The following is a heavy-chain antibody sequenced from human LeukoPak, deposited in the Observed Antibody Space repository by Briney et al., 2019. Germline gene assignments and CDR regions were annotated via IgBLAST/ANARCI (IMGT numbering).Heavy chain of an antibody. CDR3: AREGSSGYYPDYYYYKDV. CDR1: GFTFSSYW. Sequence: GGSLRLSCAASGFTFSSYWMHWVRQAPGKGLVWVSRINSDGSSTSYADSVKGRFTISRDNAKNTLYLQMNSLRAEDTAVYYCAREGSSGYYPDYYYYKDVWGKGTTVTVSS. V-gene: IGHV3-74*01. D-gene: IGHD3-22*01. J-gene: IGHJ6*03. CDR2: INSDGSST.